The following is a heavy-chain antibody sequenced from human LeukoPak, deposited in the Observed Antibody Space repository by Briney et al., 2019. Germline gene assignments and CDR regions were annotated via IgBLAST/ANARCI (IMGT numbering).Heavy chain of an antibody. D-gene: IGHD3-16*01. CDR1: GLSITRPYY. J-gene: IGHJ5*02. CDR3: ARDFGETALPNWFDP. Sequence: SETLSLTCSVSGLSITRPYYWGWTRQSPGKGLEWIGSTSHRDSPYYNPSLESRVTISLDTSKNQFSLKMTSVTAADTAVYYCARDFGETALPNWFDPWGQGTLVIVTS. V-gene: IGHV4-38-2*02. CDR2: TSHRDSP.